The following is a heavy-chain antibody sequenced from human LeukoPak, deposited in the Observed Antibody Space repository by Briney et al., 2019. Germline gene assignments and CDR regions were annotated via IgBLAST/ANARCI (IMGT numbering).Heavy chain of an antibody. Sequence: SETLSLTCTVSGGSISSYYWSWIRQPAGKGLEWIGRIYTSGSTNYNPSLKSRVTMSVDTSKNQFSLKLSSVTAADTAVYYCARGRYGSGSYHVDYWGQGTLVTVSS. V-gene: IGHV4-4*07. CDR1: GGSISSYY. J-gene: IGHJ4*02. CDR2: IYTSGST. CDR3: ARGRYGSGSYHVDY. D-gene: IGHD3-10*01.